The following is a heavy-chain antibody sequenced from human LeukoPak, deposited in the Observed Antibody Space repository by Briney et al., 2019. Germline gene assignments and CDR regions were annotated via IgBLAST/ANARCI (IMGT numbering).Heavy chain of an antibody. D-gene: IGHD2-2*01. CDR1: GGSFSGYY. J-gene: IGHJ6*03. Sequence: SETLSLTCAVYGGSFSGYYWSWIRQPPGKGLEWIGKINHSGSTNYNPSLKSRVTISVDTSKNQFSLKLSSVTAADTAVYYCARASRYCSSTSCYGYYYYYYMDVWGQGTTVTVS. CDR3: ARASRYCSSTSCYGYYYYYYMDV. V-gene: IGHV4-34*01. CDR2: INHSGST.